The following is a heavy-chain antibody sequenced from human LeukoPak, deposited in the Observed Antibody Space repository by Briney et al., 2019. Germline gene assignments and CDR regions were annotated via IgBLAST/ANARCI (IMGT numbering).Heavy chain of an antibody. Sequence: GGSLRLSCAASGFTFSNYCMTWVRQAPGKGLEWVANIRQDGSEETYVDSVRGRFTISRDNAKNSLYLQMNTLRAEDTAMYYCARDRSISGVVTLDYWGQGALVTVSS. J-gene: IGHJ4*02. CDR2: IRQDGSEE. CDR1: GFTFSNYC. V-gene: IGHV3-7*01. CDR3: ARDRSISGVVTLDY. D-gene: IGHD3-3*01.